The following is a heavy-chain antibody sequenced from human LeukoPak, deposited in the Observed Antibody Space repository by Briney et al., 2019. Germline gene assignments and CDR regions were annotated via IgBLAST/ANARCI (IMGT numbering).Heavy chain of an antibody. CDR3: AKARKYYYDSSGYSSHAFDI. CDR2: ISGSGGST. Sequence: GGSLRLSCAASGFTFSSYAMSWVRQAPGKGLEWVSAISGSGGSTYYADSVKGRFTISRDNSKNTLYLQMNSLRAEDTAVYYCAKARKYYYDSSGYSSHAFDIWGQGTMVTVSS. D-gene: IGHD3-22*01. J-gene: IGHJ3*02. V-gene: IGHV3-23*01. CDR1: GFTFSSYA.